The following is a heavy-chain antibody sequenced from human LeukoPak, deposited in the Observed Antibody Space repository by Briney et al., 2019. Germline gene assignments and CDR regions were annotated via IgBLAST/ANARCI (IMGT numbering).Heavy chain of an antibody. D-gene: IGHD3-22*01. J-gene: IGHJ4*02. CDR3: AREDYDSSGYYSPPFDY. CDR1: GGTFSSYA. CDR2: IIPIFGAA. Sequence: SVKVSCKASGGTFSSYAISWVRQAPGQGLEWMGGIIPIFGAANYAQKFQGRVTITADESTSTAYMELSSLRSEDTAVYYCAREDYDSSGYYSPPFDYWGQGTLVTVSS. V-gene: IGHV1-69*13.